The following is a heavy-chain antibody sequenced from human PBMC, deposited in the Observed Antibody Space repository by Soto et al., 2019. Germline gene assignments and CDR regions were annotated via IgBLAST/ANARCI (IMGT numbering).Heavy chain of an antibody. Sequence: SETLSVTFAVSGDSISSRNWWSWVRQPPGKGLEWIGEISHGGNTNYNPSLQSRVTISVDKSKNQFSLKLSSVTAADTAVYYCARAGRGYCSGFSCGSGLYGTDVWGQGTTVTVSS. CDR2: ISHGGNT. V-gene: IGHV4-4*02. CDR1: GDSISSRNW. D-gene: IGHD2-15*01. CDR3: ARAGRGYCSGFSCGSGLYGTDV. J-gene: IGHJ6*02.